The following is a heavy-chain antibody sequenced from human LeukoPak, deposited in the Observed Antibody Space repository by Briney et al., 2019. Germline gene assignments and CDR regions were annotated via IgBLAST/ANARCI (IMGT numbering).Heavy chain of an antibody. CDR2: IYTSGST. D-gene: IGHD2-2*01. J-gene: IGHJ6*03. CDR1: GGSISSGSYY. V-gene: IGHV4-61*02. Sequence: SSQTLSLTCTVSGGSISSGSYYWSSIRKPAGKGLEFIGRIYTSGSTNYNPSLKSRVTISVDTSKNQFSLKLSSVTAADTAVYYCAREDCSTSSCYYYYYYMDVWGKRTAVTVSS. CDR3: AREDCSTSSCYYYYYYMDV.